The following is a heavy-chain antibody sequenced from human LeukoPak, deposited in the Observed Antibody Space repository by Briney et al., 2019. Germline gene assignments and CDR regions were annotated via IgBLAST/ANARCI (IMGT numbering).Heavy chain of an antibody. CDR2: IWNDGSNK. J-gene: IGHJ3*02. D-gene: IGHD1-26*01. V-gene: IGHV3-33*01. CDR3: AREVGATNAFDI. CDR1: GFTFSTYG. Sequence: GGSLRLSCAASGFTFSTYGMHWVRQAPGKGLEWVAVIWNDGSNKYSADSVKGRFTISRDNSKNTLYLQMNTLRAEDTAVYYCAREVGATNAFDIWGQGTMVTVSS.